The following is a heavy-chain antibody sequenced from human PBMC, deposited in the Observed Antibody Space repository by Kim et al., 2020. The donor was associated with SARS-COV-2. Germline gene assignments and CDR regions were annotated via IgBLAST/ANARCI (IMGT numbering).Heavy chain of an antibody. J-gene: IGHJ5*02. CDR3: ARVNIDNWFDP. Sequence: EYAVSVQSRITINPDTSRNQFSLQLRSVTPEDTAVHYCARVNIDNWFDPWGQGTLVTVSS. V-gene: IGHV6-1*01.